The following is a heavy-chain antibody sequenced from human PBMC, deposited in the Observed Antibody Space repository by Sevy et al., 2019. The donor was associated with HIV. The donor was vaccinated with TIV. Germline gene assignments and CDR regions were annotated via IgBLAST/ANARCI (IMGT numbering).Heavy chain of an antibody. CDR3: AKGGGSGGFDI. Sequence: GGSLRLSCAASGFTFSSYGMHWVRQAPGKGLEWVAVISYDGSNKYYADSVKGRFTISRDNSKNTLYLQMNSLRAEDTAVYYCAKGGGSGGFDIWGQGTMVTVSS. CDR2: ISYDGSNK. J-gene: IGHJ3*02. V-gene: IGHV3-30*18. D-gene: IGHD2-15*01. CDR1: GFTFSSYG.